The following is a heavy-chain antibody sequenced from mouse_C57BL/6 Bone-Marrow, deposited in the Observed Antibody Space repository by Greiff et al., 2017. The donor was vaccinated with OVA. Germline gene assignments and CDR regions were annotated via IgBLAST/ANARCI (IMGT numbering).Heavy chain of an antibody. D-gene: IGHD2-4*01. J-gene: IGHJ4*01. CDR2: ISSKSSNYAT. Sequence: DVKLVESGGGLVQPKGSLKLSCAASGFTFNTYAMHWVRQAPGKGLEWVARISSKSSNYATYSADSGKDRFTISRDDSQSMLYLQMNNLKTEDTAMYYCVRTPIRYAMDYWGQGTSVTVSS. CDR3: VRTPIRYAMDY. V-gene: IGHV10-3*01. CDR1: GFTFNTYA.